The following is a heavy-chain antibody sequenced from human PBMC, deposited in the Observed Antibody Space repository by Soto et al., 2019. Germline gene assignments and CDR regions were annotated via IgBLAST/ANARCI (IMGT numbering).Heavy chain of an antibody. CDR1: GFTFSNYG. V-gene: IGHV3-33*01. J-gene: IGHJ4*02. CDR2: IWYDGTNK. Sequence: GGSLRLSCAASGFTFSNYGMHWVRQAPGKGLEWVADIWYDGTNKYHADSVKGRFTISRDNSKNMLYLQMNSLRAEDTAVYYCAREKEVRGVLPYFDYWGQGALVTVSS. CDR3: AREKEVRGVLPYFDY. D-gene: IGHD3-10*01.